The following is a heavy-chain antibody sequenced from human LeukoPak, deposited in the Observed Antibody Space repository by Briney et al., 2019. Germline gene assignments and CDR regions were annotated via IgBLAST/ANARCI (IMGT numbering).Heavy chain of an antibody. D-gene: IGHD5-18*01. Sequence: SVTVSCKASGYMFTRYGMHWVGQAPAQTLEWIGLVNAGNGNTKSAPKFQGRVTIIRDTSASTAYMEVSSLRSEDTSVYYCARASPGYSYDYFDYWGQGTLVTVSS. CDR2: VNAGNGNT. V-gene: IGHV1-3*01. CDR3: ARASPGYSYDYFDY. CDR1: GYMFTRYG. J-gene: IGHJ4*02.